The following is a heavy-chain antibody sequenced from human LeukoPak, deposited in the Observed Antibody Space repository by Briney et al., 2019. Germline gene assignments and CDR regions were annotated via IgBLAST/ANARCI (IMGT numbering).Heavy chain of an antibody. CDR3: AKDIYPGVFDP. J-gene: IGHJ5*02. D-gene: IGHD2-2*02. CDR1: GITLSSYN. V-gene: IGHV3-21*01. Sequence: GGSLRLSCAASGITLSSYNMNWVRQAPGKGLDWVSSITSSSTYIYYADSVKGRFTMSRDNAKNSVYLEMNSLRAEDTAVYYCAKDIYPGVFDPWGQGTLVTVSS. CDR2: ITSSSTYI.